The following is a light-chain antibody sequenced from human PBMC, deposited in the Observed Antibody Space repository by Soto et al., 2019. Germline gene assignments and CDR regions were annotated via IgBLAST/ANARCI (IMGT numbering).Light chain of an antibody. CDR2: AAS. CDR1: QGISSY. CDR3: QKYNSAPLT. V-gene: IGKV1-27*01. Sequence: DIQMTHAPSTLSASVLYRVTITCQASQGISSYLAWYQQKPGKAPKLLIYAASTLQSGVPSRFSGSGSGTDFTLTISSLQPEDVATYYCQKYNSAPLTFGGGTKVDIK. J-gene: IGKJ4*01.